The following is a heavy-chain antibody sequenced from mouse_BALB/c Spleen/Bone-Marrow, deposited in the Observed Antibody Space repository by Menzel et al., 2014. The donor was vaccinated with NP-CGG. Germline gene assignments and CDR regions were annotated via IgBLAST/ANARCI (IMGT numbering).Heavy chain of an antibody. J-gene: IGHJ2*01. Sequence: EVHLVESGPGLVKPSQSLSLTCSVTGYSITRGYYWNWIRQFPGNKLEWMGYISYDGTNDYNPSLKNRISITRDTSKNQFFLKLNSVTTEDTATYYCARGDYGSNYGDYWGQGTTPTVSS. CDR1: GYSITRGYY. D-gene: IGHD1-1*01. V-gene: IGHV3-6*02. CDR2: ISYDGTN. CDR3: ARGDYGSNYGDY.